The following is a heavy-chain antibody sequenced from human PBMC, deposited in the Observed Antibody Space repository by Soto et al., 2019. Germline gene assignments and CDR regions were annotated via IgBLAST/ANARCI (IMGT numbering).Heavy chain of an antibody. V-gene: IGHV4-34*01. CDR2: INHSGST. D-gene: IGHD3-22*01. J-gene: IGHJ5*02. CDR3: ARKMPTMIVVVIQNWFDP. CDR1: GGSFSGYY. Sequence: SETLSLTCAVYGGSFSGYYWSWIRQPPGKGLEWIGEINHSGSTNYNPSLKSRVTISVDTSKNQFSLKLSSVTAADTAVYYCARKMPTMIVVVIQNWFDPWGQGTLVTVSS.